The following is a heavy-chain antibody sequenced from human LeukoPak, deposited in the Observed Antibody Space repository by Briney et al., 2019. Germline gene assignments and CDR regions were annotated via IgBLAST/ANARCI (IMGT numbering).Heavy chain of an antibody. J-gene: IGHJ4*02. CDR3: AKYDYGGNPNEYYFDY. Sequence: GGSLRLSCAASGFTFSGYWMSWVRQAPGKGLEWVSTIGDNGDSTYYADSVKGRFTISRDNSKNTLYLQMNSLRAQDTAVYYCAKYDYGGNPNEYYFDYWGQGTLVTVSS. CDR2: IGDNGDST. V-gene: IGHV3-23*01. CDR1: GFTFSGYW. D-gene: IGHD4-23*01.